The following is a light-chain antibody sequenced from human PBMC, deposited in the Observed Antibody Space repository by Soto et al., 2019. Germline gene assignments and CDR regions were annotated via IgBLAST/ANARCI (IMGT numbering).Light chain of an antibody. V-gene: IGKV4-1*01. CDR1: QSVLSYPENKNY. CDR2: WAS. CDR3: QQYYSYPRT. J-gene: IGKJ1*01. Sequence: DIVVTQSPDSLAVSLGERATIRCRSGQSVLSYPENKNYFGWYQQKPGQPPRLLFYWASTRASGVPDRFTGSGSGTDFTLTISSLQAEDVAIYYCQQYYSYPRTFGQGTRVDIK.